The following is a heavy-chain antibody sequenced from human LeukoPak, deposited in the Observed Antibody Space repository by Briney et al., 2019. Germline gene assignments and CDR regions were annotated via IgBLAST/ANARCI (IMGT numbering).Heavy chain of an antibody. Sequence: PSQTLSLTCTVSGGSISSGSYYWSWIRQPAGKGLEWIGRIYTSGSTNYNPSLKSRVTISVDTSKNQFSLKLSSVTAADTAVYYCARERQYSMVRGVINWFDPWGQGTLVTVSS. D-gene: IGHD3-10*01. CDR1: GGSISSGSYY. CDR3: ARERQYSMVRGVINWFDP. J-gene: IGHJ5*02. CDR2: IYTSGST. V-gene: IGHV4-61*02.